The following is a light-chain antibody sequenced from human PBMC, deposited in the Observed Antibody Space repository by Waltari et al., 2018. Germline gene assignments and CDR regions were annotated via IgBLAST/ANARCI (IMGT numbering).Light chain of an antibody. J-gene: IGKJ1*01. Sequence: IQMTQSPFSLSASVGDRAPITCQASQNIGNYLNWYQQKPGKAPKILIYAASSLQDGVPPRFSGSGSGTDFTVTISSLQPEDFATYYCQQSYSSPWTFGQGTTVEIK. CDR1: QNIGNY. V-gene: IGKV1-39*01. CDR2: AAS. CDR3: QQSYSSPWT.